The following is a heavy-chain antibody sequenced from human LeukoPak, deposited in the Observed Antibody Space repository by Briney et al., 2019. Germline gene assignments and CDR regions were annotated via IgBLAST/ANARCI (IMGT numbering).Heavy chain of an antibody. CDR2: IYSGGST. J-gene: IGHJ4*02. CDR3: VTPTTSTLDHY. CDR1: GFTVSSNY. Sequence: GGSLRLSCAASGFTVSSNYMSWVRQAPGKGLEWVSVIYSGGSTYYADSVKGRFTISRDNSKNTLYLQMNSLRAEDTAVYYCVTPTTSTLDHYWGQGTLLTVSS. D-gene: IGHD5/OR15-5a*01. V-gene: IGHV3-53*01.